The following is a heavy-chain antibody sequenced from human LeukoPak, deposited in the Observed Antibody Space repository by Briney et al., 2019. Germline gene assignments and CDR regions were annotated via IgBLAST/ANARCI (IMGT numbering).Heavy chain of an antibody. V-gene: IGHV4-39*01. J-gene: IGHJ3*02. CDR3: ARLASITMIVVVITSDAFDI. D-gene: IGHD3-22*01. Sequence: PSETLSLTCTVSGGSISSSSYYWGWIRQPPGKGLEWIGSIYYSGSTYYNPSLKGRVTISVDTSNNQFSLKLSSVTAADTAVYYCARLASITMIVVVITSDAFDIWGQGTMVTVSS. CDR1: GGSISSSSYY. CDR2: IYYSGST.